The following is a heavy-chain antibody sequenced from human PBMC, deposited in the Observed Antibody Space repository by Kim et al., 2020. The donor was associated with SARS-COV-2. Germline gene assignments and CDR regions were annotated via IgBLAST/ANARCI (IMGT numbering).Heavy chain of an antibody. Sequence: SETLSLTCAVSGGSISSSNWWSWVRQPPGKGLEWIGEIYHSGSTNYNPSLKSRVTISVDKSKNQFSLKLSSVTAADTAVYYCARSSISLGNSIAAAGTGWFDPWGQGTLVTVSS. D-gene: IGHD6-13*01. J-gene: IGHJ5*02. CDR1: GGSISSSNW. CDR2: IYHSGST. V-gene: IGHV4-4*02. CDR3: ARSSISLGNSIAAAGTGWFDP.